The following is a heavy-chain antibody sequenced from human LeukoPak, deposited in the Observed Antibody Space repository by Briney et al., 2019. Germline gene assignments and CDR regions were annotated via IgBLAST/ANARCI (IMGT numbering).Heavy chain of an antibody. CDR3: AREGCSSTSCYHDY. V-gene: IGHV3-74*01. D-gene: IGHD2-2*01. CDR2: INNDGSST. Sequence: GGSLRLSCAASGFTFSSYWMHWVRQAPGKGLVWVSRINNDGSSTSYADSAKGRFTISRDNAKNTLYLQMNSLRAEDTAVYYCAREGCSSTSCYHDYWGQGTLVTVSS. CDR1: GFTFSSYW. J-gene: IGHJ4*02.